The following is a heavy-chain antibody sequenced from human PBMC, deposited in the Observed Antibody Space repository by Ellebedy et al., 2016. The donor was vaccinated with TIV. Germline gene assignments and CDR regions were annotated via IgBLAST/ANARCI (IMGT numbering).Heavy chain of an antibody. CDR1: GFPFSCCA. J-gene: IGHJ4*02. CDR2: ISNSGDTT. D-gene: IGHD6-13*01. V-gene: IGHV3-23*01. CDR3: AKLAGISSWYAEY. Sequence: GESLKISCAASGFPFSCCAMSWFRQTPGKGLEWVSVISNSGDTTYADYVKGRFTISRDNSKDTLFLQMNSLRAEDTGVYYCAKLAGISSWYAEYWGQGTLVTVSS.